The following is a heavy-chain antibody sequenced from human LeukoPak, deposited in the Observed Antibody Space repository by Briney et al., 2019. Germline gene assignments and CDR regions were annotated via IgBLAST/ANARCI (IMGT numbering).Heavy chain of an antibody. CDR3: ASTKSYYYDSSGYSDHDAFDI. Sequence: SVRVSCKASGGTFSSYAISWVRQAPGQGLEWMGGIIPIFGTANYAQKFQGRVTITTDESTGTAYMELSSLRSEDTAVYYCASTKSYYYDSSGYSDHDAFDIWGQGTMVTVSS. D-gene: IGHD3-22*01. CDR1: GGTFSSYA. J-gene: IGHJ3*02. CDR2: IIPIFGTA. V-gene: IGHV1-69*05.